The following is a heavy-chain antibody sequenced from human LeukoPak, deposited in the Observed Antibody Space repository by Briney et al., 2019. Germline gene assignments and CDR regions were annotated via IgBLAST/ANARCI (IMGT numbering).Heavy chain of an antibody. D-gene: IGHD2-2*01. Sequence: ASVKVSCKASGYTFISYDIVWLRQATGQGLEWMGYMNPKSGNTDYVQNFQGRVTMTRDTSITTAYMELSGLRSEDTAVYYCAGKIASTRLRVSDYYMDVWGEGNTVTISS. V-gene: IGHV1-8*01. CDR2: MNPKSGNT. CDR1: GYTFISYD. J-gene: IGHJ6*03. CDR3: AGKIASTRLRVSDYYMDV.